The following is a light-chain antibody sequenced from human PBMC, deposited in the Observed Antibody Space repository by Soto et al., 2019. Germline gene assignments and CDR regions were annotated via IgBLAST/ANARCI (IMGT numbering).Light chain of an antibody. CDR1: QSVTSGY. Sequence: EIVLPQSPGTLALSPGERATLSCRASQSVTSGYLAWYQQQPNQAPRLLIYGASYRATDIPDRFSGGGSGTDFTLTISRLEPEDFAVYYCQHYSSSPPAITFGQGTRLEIK. J-gene: IGKJ5*01. V-gene: IGKV3-20*01. CDR2: GAS. CDR3: QHYSSSPPAIT.